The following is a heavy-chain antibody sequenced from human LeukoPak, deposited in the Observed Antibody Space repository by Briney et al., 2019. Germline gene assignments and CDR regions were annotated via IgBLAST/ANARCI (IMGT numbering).Heavy chain of an antibody. V-gene: IGHV3-33*08. D-gene: IGHD3-10*01. CDR3: ARNPVLVRGYYYYYGMDV. CDR2: IWYDGSNK. J-gene: IGHJ6*02. Sequence: GGSLRLSCAASGFTFSSYSMNWVRQAPGKGLEWVAVIWYDGSNKYYADSVKGRFTISRDNSKSTLYLQMNSLRAEDTAVYYCARNPVLVRGYYYYYGMDVWGQGTTVTVSS. CDR1: GFTFSSYS.